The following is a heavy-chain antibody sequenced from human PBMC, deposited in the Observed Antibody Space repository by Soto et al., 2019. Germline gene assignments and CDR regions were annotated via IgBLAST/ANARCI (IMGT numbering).Heavy chain of an antibody. D-gene: IGHD6-19*01. V-gene: IGHV1-69*13. Sequence: EASVKVSCKASGGTFSSYAISWVRQAPGQGLEWMGGIIPIFGTANYAQKFQGRVTITADESTSTAYMELSSLRSEDTAVYYCARAESYYYGMDVWGQRTTVTVSS. CDR1: GGTFSSYA. CDR2: IIPIFGTA. J-gene: IGHJ6*02. CDR3: ARAESYYYGMDV.